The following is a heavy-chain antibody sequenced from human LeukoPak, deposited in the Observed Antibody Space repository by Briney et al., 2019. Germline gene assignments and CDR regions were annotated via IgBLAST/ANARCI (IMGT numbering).Heavy chain of an antibody. J-gene: IGHJ6*02. CDR1: GFTFSSYA. Sequence: GSLSLSCAASGFTFSSYAMSWVRQAPGKGLEWVSAISGSGGSTYYADSVKGRFTISRDNSKNTLYLQMNSLRAEDTAVYYCAKGLGYCSGGSCPPYYYGMDVWGQGTTVTVSS. CDR2: ISGSGGST. D-gene: IGHD2-15*01. V-gene: IGHV3-23*01. CDR3: AKGLGYCSGGSCPPYYYGMDV.